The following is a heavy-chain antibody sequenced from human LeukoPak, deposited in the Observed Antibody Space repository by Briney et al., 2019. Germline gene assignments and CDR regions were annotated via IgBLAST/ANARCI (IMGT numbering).Heavy chain of an antibody. CDR2: ISYDGSNK. CDR1: GFTLSSYG. V-gene: IGHV3-30*18. Sequence: GGSLRLSCAASGFTLSSYGMHWVRQAPGKGLEWVAVISYDGSNKYYADSVKGRFIISGDNSKNTLYLQMNSLRAEDTAVYYCAKSPRGPRYGSGSTRAPFDYWGQGTLVTVSS. J-gene: IGHJ4*02. CDR3: AKSPRGPRYGSGSTRAPFDY. D-gene: IGHD3-10*01.